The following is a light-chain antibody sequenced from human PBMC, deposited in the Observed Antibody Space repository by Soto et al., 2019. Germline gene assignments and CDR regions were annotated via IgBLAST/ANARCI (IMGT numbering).Light chain of an antibody. CDR3: QQLNTFPPFFT. J-gene: IGKJ3*01. CDR2: GAS. V-gene: IGKV1-9*01. Sequence: DIQLTQSPSFLSASVGARVTITCRASQGIRSYLAWYQQRPGKAPELLIYGASTLRPGGASRFSGSGSGTEFTLSISSLQHEDFATYFCQQLNTFPPFFTFGPGTKVDIK. CDR1: QGIRSY.